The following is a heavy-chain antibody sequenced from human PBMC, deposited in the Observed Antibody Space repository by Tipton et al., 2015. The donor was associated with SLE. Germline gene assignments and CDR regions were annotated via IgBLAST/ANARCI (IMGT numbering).Heavy chain of an antibody. Sequence: TLSLTCAVSGGSISSGGYSWSWIRQPPGKGLERIGYIYHSGSTYYNPSLKSRVTISVDRSKNQFSLKLSSVTAADTAVYYCARDPGYSYAFDIWGQGTMVTVSS. CDR1: GGSISSGGYS. CDR3: ARDPGYSYAFDI. V-gene: IGHV4-30-2*01. D-gene: IGHD6-13*01. J-gene: IGHJ3*02. CDR2: IYHSGST.